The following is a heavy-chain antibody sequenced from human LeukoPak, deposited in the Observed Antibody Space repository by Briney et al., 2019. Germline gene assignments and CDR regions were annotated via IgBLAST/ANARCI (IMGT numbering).Heavy chain of an antibody. J-gene: IGHJ4*02. V-gene: IGHV4-59*01. CDR1: GGSMIGYY. CDR2: IYYSGST. D-gene: IGHD7-27*01. Sequence: SETLSLTXTVSGGSMIGYYWSWIRQPPGKGLEWIGYIYYSGSTNYNPSLKSRVTISVDTSKNQFSLKLTSVTAADTAIYYCARGHWGCDYWGQGTLVTVSS. CDR3: ARGHWGCDY.